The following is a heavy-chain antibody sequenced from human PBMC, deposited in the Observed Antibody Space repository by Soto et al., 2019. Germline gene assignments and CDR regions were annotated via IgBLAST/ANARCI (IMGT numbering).Heavy chain of an antibody. J-gene: IGHJ4*01. CDR3: AGDKEIGGSYPNYYYSGRSV. CDR2: INPNSGGT. CDR1: GYTFTGYY. V-gene: IGHV1-2*04. Sequence: GASVKVSCKASGYTFTGYYMHWVRQAPGQGLEWMGWINPNSGGTNYAQKFQGWVTMTRDTSISTAYMELSRLRSDDTTVYYCAGDKEIGGSYPNYYYSGRSVWAKGTLVPVS. D-gene: IGHD1-26*01.